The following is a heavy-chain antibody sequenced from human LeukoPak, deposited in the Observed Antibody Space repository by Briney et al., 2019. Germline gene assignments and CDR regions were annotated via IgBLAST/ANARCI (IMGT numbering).Heavy chain of an antibody. CDR1: GGSISSYY. D-gene: IGHD6-13*01. V-gene: IGHV4-59*01. CDR3: ARMWFSSSWDRQFDP. CDR2: IYYSGST. J-gene: IGHJ5*02. Sequence: SETLSLTCTVSGGSISSYYWSWIRQPPGKGLEWIGYIYYSGSTNYNPSLKSRVTISVDTSKDQFSLKLSSVTAADTAVYYCARMWFSSSWDRQFDPWGQGTLVTVSS.